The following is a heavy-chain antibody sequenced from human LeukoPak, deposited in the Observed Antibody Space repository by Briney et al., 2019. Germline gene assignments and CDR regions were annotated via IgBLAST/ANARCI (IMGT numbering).Heavy chain of an antibody. CDR2: ISHPGST. Sequence: SETLSLTCSVSGGSFSGYFWAWIRQPPGKGLEWIGEISHPGSTDYSPSLQSRVTISIDTSKKRFSLNLSSVTAADTAVYYCARGPNFDYWGQGTLVTVSS. V-gene: IGHV4-34*01. CDR3: ARGPNFDY. CDR1: GGSFSGYF. J-gene: IGHJ4*02.